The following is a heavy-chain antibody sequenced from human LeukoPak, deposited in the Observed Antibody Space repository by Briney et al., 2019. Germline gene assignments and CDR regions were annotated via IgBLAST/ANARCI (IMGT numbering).Heavy chain of an antibody. J-gene: IGHJ4*02. CDR1: GYDFTNHW. V-gene: IGHV5-51*01. CDR3: ARPSNGYSYGFGY. Sequence: GESLKISCRTSGYDFTNHWIGWVRQMPGKGLEWMGIIYPGDSDTRYSPSFQGQVTISADKSISTACLQWSSLKASDTAMYYCARPSNGYSYGFGYWGQGTLVTVSS. D-gene: IGHD5-18*01. CDR2: IYPGDSDT.